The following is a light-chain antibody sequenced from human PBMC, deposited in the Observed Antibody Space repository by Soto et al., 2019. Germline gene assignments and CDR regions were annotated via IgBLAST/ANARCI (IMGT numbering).Light chain of an antibody. Sequence: DIQMTQSPSTLSASVGDRVTITCRASQSISSWLAWYQQKPGKAPKLLIYDASSLESGVPSTFGGSGSGTEFTLTISSLQPDDFESYYCQQYNSYPLTFGQGTKLEIK. CDR1: QSISSW. V-gene: IGKV1-5*01. CDR2: DAS. CDR3: QQYNSYPLT. J-gene: IGKJ2*01.